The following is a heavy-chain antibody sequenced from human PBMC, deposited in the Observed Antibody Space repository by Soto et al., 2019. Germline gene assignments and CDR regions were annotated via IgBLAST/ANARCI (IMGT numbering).Heavy chain of an antibody. Sequence: KPSETLSLTCTVSGGSISSGGYYWSWIRQHPGKGLEWIGYIYYSGSTYYNPSLKSRVTISVDTSKNQFSLKLSSVTAADTAVYYCARAVPYYYDSSGYYLQGLYYFDYWGQGTLVTVSS. V-gene: IGHV4-31*03. CDR2: IYYSGST. CDR1: GGSISSGGYY. CDR3: ARAVPYYYDSSGYYLQGLYYFDY. J-gene: IGHJ4*02. D-gene: IGHD3-22*01.